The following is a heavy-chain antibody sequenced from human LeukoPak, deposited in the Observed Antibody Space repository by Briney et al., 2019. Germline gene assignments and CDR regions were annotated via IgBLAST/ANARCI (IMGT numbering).Heavy chain of an antibody. CDR1: GFTFSSYE. Sequence: GGSLRLSCAASGFTFSSYEMNWVRQAPGKGLEWVSYISSSGSTIYYADSVKGRFTISRENSKNTLYLQMNSLRTEDTAIYYCAKCSYYADWGQGTLVTVSS. D-gene: IGHD3-22*01. CDR3: AKCSYYAD. V-gene: IGHV3-48*03. CDR2: ISSSGSTI. J-gene: IGHJ4*02.